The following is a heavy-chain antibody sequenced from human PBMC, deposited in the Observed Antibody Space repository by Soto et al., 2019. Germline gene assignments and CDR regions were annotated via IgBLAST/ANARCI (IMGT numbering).Heavy chain of an antibody. V-gene: IGHV1-69*06. D-gene: IGHD3-22*01. CDR3: ARSLSTPGSSGSLSVFDI. J-gene: IGHJ3*02. Sequence: SVKVSCKASGGTFSSYAISWVRQAPGQGLEWMGGIIPIFGTANYAQEFQGRVTITADKSTSTAYMELSSLRPEDTAVYYCARSLSTPGSSGSLSVFDIWGQGTMVTVSS. CDR1: GGTFSSYA. CDR2: IIPIFGTA.